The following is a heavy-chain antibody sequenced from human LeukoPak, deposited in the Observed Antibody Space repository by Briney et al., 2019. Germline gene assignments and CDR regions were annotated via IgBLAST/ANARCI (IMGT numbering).Heavy chain of an antibody. CDR1: GFTFSSYA. J-gene: IGHJ4*02. CDR2: ISSNGGST. Sequence: GGSLRLSCSASGFTFSSYAMHWVRQAPGKGLEYVSAISSNGGSTYYADSVKGRFTISRDNSKNTLYFQMSSLRAEDTAVYYCVKVSRYCSGGSCYDYFDYWGQGTLVTVSS. CDR3: VKVSRYCSGGSCYDYFDY. D-gene: IGHD2-15*01. V-gene: IGHV3-64D*06.